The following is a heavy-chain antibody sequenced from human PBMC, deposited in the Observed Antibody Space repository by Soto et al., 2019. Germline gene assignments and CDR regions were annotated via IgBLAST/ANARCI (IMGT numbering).Heavy chain of an antibody. CDR2: INHSGST. Sequence: SQTLSLTCAVYGGSFSGYYWSWIRQPPGKGLEWIGEINHSGSTNYNPSLKSRVTISVDTSKNQFSLKLSSVTAADTAVYYCARGLQTPYSSSSGGGQGGDYWGQGTLVTVSS. V-gene: IGHV4-34*01. D-gene: IGHD6-6*01. J-gene: IGHJ4*02. CDR1: GGSFSGYY. CDR3: ARGLQTPYSSSSGGGQGGDY.